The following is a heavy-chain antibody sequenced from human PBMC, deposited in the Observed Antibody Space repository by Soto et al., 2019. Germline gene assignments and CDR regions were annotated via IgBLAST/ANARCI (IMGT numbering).Heavy chain of an antibody. CDR1: GYSFTGYY. J-gene: IGHJ4*02. D-gene: IGHD6-19*01. CDR3: ARGSRIAVAGNPFSDY. V-gene: IGHV1-2*04. Sequence: ASVKVSCKASGYSFTGYYMHWVRQAPGQGLEWMGWINPNSGDTNYAQKFQGWVTMTRDTSISTAYMELSRLTFDDTAVYYCARGSRIAVAGNPFSDYWGQ. CDR2: INPNSGDT.